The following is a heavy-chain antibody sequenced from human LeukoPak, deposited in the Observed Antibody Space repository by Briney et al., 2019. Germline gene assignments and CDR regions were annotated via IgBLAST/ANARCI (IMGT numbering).Heavy chain of an antibody. V-gene: IGHV1-2*02. CDR2: INPNSGGT. CDR1: GYTFTGYY. J-gene: IGHJ6*03. D-gene: IGHD4-17*01. CDR3: ARTTVTTSPPYYYYYMDV. Sequence: ASVKVSCKASGYTFTGYYMHWVRQAPGQGLEWMGWINPNSGGTNYAQKFQGRVTMTRDTSISTAYMELSRLRSDDTAVYYCARTTVTTSPPYYYYYMDVWGKGTTVTISS.